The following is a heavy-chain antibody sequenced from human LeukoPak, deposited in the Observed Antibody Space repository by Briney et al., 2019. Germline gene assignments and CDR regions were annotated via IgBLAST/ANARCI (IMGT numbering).Heavy chain of an antibody. CDR1: GGSISSGGYS. J-gene: IGHJ5*02. D-gene: IGHD2-15*01. V-gene: IGHV4-30-2*01. CDR3: ARVLGGYCSGGSCYSANWFDP. Sequence: SQTLSLTCAVSGGSISSGGYSWSWIRQPPGKGLEWIGYIYHSGSTYYNPSLKSRVTISVDRSKNQFSLKLSSVTAADTAMYCCARVLGGYCSGGSCYSANWFDPWGQGTLVTVSS. CDR2: IYHSGST.